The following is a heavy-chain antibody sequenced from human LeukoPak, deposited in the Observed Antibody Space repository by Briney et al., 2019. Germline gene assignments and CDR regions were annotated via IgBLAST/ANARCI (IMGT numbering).Heavy chain of an antibody. V-gene: IGHV3-7*01. Sequence: GGSLRLSCGVRGLTFYSYCAMWVSQAPGKGLEWVANIKQDGSEKYYVDSVKGRFTISRDNAKNSLYLQMNSLRAEDTAVYYCARDDGYAGYWGQGTLVTVSS. CDR1: GLTFYSYC. J-gene: IGHJ4*02. CDR2: IKQDGSEK. CDR3: ARDDGYAGY. D-gene: IGHD1-1*01.